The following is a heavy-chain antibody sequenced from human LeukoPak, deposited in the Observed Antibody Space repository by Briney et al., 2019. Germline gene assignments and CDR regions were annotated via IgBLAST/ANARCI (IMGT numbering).Heavy chain of an antibody. J-gene: IGHJ6*02. CDR3: AKDGYSSGWYEYYYYGMDV. CDR1: GFTFSTYA. V-gene: IGHV3-23*01. D-gene: IGHD6-19*01. CDR2: ISGSGGST. Sequence: GGSLRLSWAASGFTFSTYAMSWVRQAPGKGLEWVSAISGSGGSTYYADSVKGRFTISRDNSKNTLYLQMNSLRAEDTAVYYCAKDGYSSGWYEYYYYGMDVWGQGTTVTVSS.